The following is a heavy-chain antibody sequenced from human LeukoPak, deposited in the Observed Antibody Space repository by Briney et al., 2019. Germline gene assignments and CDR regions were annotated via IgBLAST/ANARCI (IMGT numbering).Heavy chain of an antibody. D-gene: IGHD1-26*01. J-gene: IGHJ3*02. CDR3: ASGRWEPYDAFDI. V-gene: IGHV1-2*02. CDR2: INPNSGGT. Sequence: RASVKVSCKASGYTFTGYYMHWVRQAPGQGLEWMGWINPNSGGTNYAQKFQGRVTMTRDTSISTAYMELSRLRSDDTALYHCASGRWEPYDAFDIWGQGTMVTVSS. CDR1: GYTFTGYY.